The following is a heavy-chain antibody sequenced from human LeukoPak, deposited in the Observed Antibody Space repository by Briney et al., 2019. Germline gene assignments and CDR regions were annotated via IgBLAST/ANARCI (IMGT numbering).Heavy chain of an antibody. CDR2: ISYSGST. Sequence: VKPSETLSLTCTVSGGSISSYYWSWIRQPPGKGLEWIGYISYSGSTNYNPSLKSRVTISVDTSKNQFSLKLSSVTAADTAVYYCARVGTYGSGSYLSWLDYWGQGTLVTVSS. CDR3: ARVGTYGSGSYLSWLDY. D-gene: IGHD3-10*01. CDR1: GGSISSYY. V-gene: IGHV4-59*01. J-gene: IGHJ4*02.